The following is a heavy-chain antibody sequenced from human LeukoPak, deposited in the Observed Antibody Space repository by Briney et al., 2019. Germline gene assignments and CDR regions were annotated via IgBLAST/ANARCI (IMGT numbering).Heavy chain of an antibody. CDR1: GFTFSSYE. CDR2: ISSSGSTI. V-gene: IGHV3-48*03. CDR3: ARDQDWNYAFDY. D-gene: IGHD1-7*01. Sequence: GGSLRLSCAASGFTFSSYEMNWVRQAPGKGLEWVSYISSSGSTIYYADSVKGRFTISRDNAKNSLYLQMNSLGAEDTAVYYCARDQDWNYAFDYWGQGTLVTVSS. J-gene: IGHJ4*02.